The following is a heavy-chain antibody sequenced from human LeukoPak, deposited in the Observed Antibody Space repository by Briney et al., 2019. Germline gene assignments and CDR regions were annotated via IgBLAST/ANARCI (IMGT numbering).Heavy chain of an antibody. Sequence: GGSLRLPCAASGFTFSSYAMSWVRQAPGKGLEWVSAISGSGGSTYYADSVKGRFTISRDNSKNTLYLQMNSLRAEDTAVYYCAKDQYYDSSGNFDYWGQGTLVTVSS. D-gene: IGHD3-22*01. CDR1: GFTFSSYA. CDR3: AKDQYYDSSGNFDY. V-gene: IGHV3-23*01. J-gene: IGHJ4*02. CDR2: ISGSGGST.